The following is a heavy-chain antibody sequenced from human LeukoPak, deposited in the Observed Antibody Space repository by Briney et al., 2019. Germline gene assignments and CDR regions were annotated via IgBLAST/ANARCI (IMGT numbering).Heavy chain of an antibody. CDR3: AREFEGLGYCSSTSCSGLDY. D-gene: IGHD2-2*01. J-gene: IGHJ4*02. Sequence: PGGSLRLSCAASGFTFSSYSMNWVRQAPGKGLEWVSYISSSGSTIYYADSVKGRFTISRDNAKNSLYLQMNSLRDEDTAVYYCAREFEGLGYCSSTSCSGLDYWGQGTLVTVSS. CDR1: GFTFSSYS. CDR2: ISSSGSTI. V-gene: IGHV3-48*02.